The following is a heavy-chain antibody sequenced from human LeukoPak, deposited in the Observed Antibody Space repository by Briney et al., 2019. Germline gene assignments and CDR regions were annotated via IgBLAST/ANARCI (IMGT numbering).Heavy chain of an antibody. CDR2: ISDNGSDI. Sequence: GGSLRLSCAASGFTFSDYYMSWIRQAPGKGLEWISYISDNGSDISYAESVKGRFTISRDNAENSLHLQMFSLRADDTAVYYCARSGSSTWVFHQYGLGVWGQGTTVIVSS. CDR1: GFTFSDYY. J-gene: IGHJ6*02. D-gene: IGHD3-10*01. V-gene: IGHV3-11*01. CDR3: ARSGSSTWVFHQYGLGV.